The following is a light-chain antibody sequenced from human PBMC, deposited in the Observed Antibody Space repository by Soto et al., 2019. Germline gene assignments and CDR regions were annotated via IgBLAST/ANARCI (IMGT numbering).Light chain of an antibody. CDR1: QGISSY. V-gene: IGKV1-9*01. CDR3: QQVNTYPHT. CDR2: AAS. Sequence: DIQLTQSPSFLSASVGDRVTITCRASQGISSYLAWFQQKPGKAPKLLIYAASTLQSRVPSRFSGSGSGTDFTLTINSLQPEDFATYYCQQVNTYPHTFGQGTKLEIK. J-gene: IGKJ2*01.